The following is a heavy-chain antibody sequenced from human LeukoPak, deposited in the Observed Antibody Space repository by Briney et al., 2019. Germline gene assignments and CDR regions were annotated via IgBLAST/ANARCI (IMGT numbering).Heavy chain of an antibody. J-gene: IGHJ6*04. CDR3: ARGGLGESTLYYYYYGMDV. Sequence: PSETLSLTCAVYGGSFSGYYWSWIRQPPGKGLEWIGEINHSGSTNYNPSLTSRVTISVDTSKSQFSLKLRSVTAADTAVYYCARGGLGESTLYYYYYGMDVWGKGTTVTVSS. V-gene: IGHV4-34*01. CDR2: INHSGST. CDR1: GGSFSGYY. D-gene: IGHD3-16*01.